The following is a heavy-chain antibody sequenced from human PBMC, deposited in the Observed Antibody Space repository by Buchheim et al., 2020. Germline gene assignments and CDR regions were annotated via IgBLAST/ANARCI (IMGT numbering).Heavy chain of an antibody. CDR3: ASQLVLDYGSGTRNWFDP. CDR2: IYHSGRT. CDR1: GSSISSSNW. D-gene: IGHD3-10*01. J-gene: IGHJ5*02. V-gene: IGHV4-4*02. Sequence: QVQLQESGPGLVKPSGTLSLICVVSGSSISSSNWWSWVRQPPGKGLEWIGEIYHSGRTKYNPSLKSRVTISVDKSKNQFSLKLSSVTAADTAVYYCASQLVLDYGSGTRNWFDPWGQGTL.